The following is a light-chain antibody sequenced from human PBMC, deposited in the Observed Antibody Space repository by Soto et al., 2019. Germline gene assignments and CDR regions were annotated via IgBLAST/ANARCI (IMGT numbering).Light chain of an antibody. V-gene: IGKV1-5*02. CDR3: QQYDSYSTRT. J-gene: IGKJ1*01. CDR2: DAS. Sequence: DIQMTQSPSTLSASVGDRVTIICRASQNINSWVAWYQQKPGKAPKALIYDASSLESGVPSRFSGSGSWTYFTLTISSLQPDDFATYYCQQYDSYSTRTFGQGTKVDIK. CDR1: QNINSW.